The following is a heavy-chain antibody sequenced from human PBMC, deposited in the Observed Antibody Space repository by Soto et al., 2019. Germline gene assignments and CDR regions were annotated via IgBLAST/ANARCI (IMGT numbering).Heavy chain of an antibody. Sequence: GALRLSCAASGFTFSNAWMSWVRQAPGKGLEWVGRIKSKTDGGTTDYAAPVKGRFTISRDDSKNTLYLQMNSLKTEDTAVYYCAVVPAAIYDYYYYGMDVWGQGTTVTVSS. V-gene: IGHV3-15*01. CDR2: IKSKTDGGTT. CDR3: AVVPAAIYDYYYYGMDV. CDR1: GFTFSNAW. D-gene: IGHD2-2*01. J-gene: IGHJ6*02.